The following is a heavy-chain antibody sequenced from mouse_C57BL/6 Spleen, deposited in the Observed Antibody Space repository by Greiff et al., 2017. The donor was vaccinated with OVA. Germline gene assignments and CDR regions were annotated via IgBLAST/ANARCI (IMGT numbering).Heavy chain of an antibody. Sequence: DVQLQESGPGLVKPSQSLSLTCSVTVYSITSGYYWNWIRQFPGNKLEWMGYISYDGSNNYNPSLKNRISITRDTSKNQFFLKLNSVTTEDTATYYCARWSYYSNYNWYFDVWGTGTTVTVSS. CDR3: ARWSYYSNYNWYFDV. CDR2: ISYDGSN. V-gene: IGHV3-6*01. J-gene: IGHJ1*03. CDR1: VYSITSGYY. D-gene: IGHD2-5*01.